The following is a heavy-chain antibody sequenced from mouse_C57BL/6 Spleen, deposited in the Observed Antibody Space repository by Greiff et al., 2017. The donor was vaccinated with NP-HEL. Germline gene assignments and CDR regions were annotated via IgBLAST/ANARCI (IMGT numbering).Heavy chain of an antibody. V-gene: IGHV14-4*01. CDR1: GFTIKDDY. CDR2: IDPENGDT. CDR3: TTSRN. J-gene: IGHJ3*01. Sequence: VHVKQSGAELVRPGASVKLSCTASGFTIKDDYMHWVKQRPEQGLEWIGWIDPENGDTEYASKFQGKATITADTASNTAYLHLSSLTSEDTAVYYCTTSRNGGQGTLVTVSA.